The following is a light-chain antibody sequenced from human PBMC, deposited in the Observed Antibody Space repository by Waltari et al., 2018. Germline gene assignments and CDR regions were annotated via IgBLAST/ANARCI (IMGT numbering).Light chain of an antibody. V-gene: IGKV1-39*01. CDR3: QQSYDNPLT. CDR2: ASP. Sequence: DIQMTQSPSSLSASVGDRVTITCRASQSISTSVNWYQQKPGKAPRLLVYASPGLQRGGPSKFSGGGFGTNFTLTITSLEPEDFATYYCQQSYDNPLTFGGGTRVESK. CDR1: QSISTS. J-gene: IGKJ4*01.